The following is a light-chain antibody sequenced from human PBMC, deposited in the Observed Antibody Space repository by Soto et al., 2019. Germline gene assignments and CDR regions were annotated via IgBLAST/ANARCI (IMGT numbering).Light chain of an antibody. Sequence: EIVLTQAPGTLSWSAGESATLLCRASHFVSSRNLAWYQQKPGQAPRLLIYGASSRAPGIPDRFSGSGSGTDFTLTITPLEPEDFAVYFCQQYGSSPITLGQGTRLEIK. CDR1: HFVSSRN. CDR2: GAS. CDR3: QQYGSSPIT. V-gene: IGKV3-20*01. J-gene: IGKJ5*01.